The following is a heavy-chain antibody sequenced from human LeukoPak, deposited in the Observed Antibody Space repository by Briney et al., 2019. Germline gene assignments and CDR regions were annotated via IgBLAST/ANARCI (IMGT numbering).Heavy chain of an antibody. V-gene: IGHV3-33*06. Sequence: PGRSLRLSCAASGFTFSSYGMHWVRQAPGKGLEWVAVIWYDGSNKYYADSVKGRFTISRDNSKNTLYLQMNSLRAEDTAVYYCAKSAAVAGFRHHMSYWYFDLWGRGTLVTVSS. CDR2: IWYDGSNK. CDR3: AKSAAVAGFRHHMSYWYFDL. D-gene: IGHD6-19*01. CDR1: GFTFSSYG. J-gene: IGHJ2*01.